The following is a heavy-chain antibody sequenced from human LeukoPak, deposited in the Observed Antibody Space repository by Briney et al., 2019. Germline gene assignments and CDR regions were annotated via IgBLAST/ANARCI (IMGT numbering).Heavy chain of an antibody. Sequence: KPGGSLRLSCAASGFTFSSYSMNWVRQAPGKGLEWVSSIGSSSSYIYYADSVKGRFTISRDNAKNSLYLQMNSLRAEDTAVYYCARGELEQQLVPGRGYDYWGQGTLVTVSS. D-gene: IGHD6-13*01. J-gene: IGHJ4*02. CDR2: IGSSSSYI. CDR3: ARGELEQQLVPGRGYDY. V-gene: IGHV3-21*01. CDR1: GFTFSSYS.